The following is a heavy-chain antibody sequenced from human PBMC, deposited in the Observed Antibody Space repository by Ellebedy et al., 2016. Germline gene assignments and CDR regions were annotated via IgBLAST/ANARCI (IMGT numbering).Heavy chain of an antibody. Sequence: GESLKISCAASGFTFRDLWMHWVRQGPGRGLVWVSLIKGDGTSTNYADSVKGRFTISRDNAKNTIYLQMNSLRADDTAVYYCATGHSYGYEYWGQGTLVTVSS. CDR3: ATGHSYGYEY. V-gene: IGHV3-74*01. CDR2: IKGDGTST. D-gene: IGHD5-18*01. J-gene: IGHJ4*02. CDR1: GFTFRDLW.